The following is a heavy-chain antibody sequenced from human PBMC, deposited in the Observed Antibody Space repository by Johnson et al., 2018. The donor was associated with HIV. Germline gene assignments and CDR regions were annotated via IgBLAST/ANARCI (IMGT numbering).Heavy chain of an antibody. CDR2: VWYDGSNK. J-gene: IGHJ3*02. V-gene: IGHV3-33*06. Sequence: QVQLVESGGGLVKPGGSLRLSCEASGFTFSDYGMHWVRQAPGKGLEWVAGVWYDGSNKYYEKSVKGRFTVFRDNVENTVFLQMNRLRAEDTALYFCAKDRTNWGYDAFDIWGQGTFVTVSP. D-gene: IGHD7-27*01. CDR1: GFTFSDYG. CDR3: AKDRTNWGYDAFDI.